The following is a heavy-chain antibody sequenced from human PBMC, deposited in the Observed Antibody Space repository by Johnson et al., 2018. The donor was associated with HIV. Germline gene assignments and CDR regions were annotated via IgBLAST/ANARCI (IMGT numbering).Heavy chain of an antibody. CDR3: ARLRGAFDI. CDR2: ISYDGSNK. Sequence: QVQVVESGGGVVQPGRSLRLSCAASGFTFSSYAMHWVRQAPGKGLEWVAVISYDGSNKYYADSVKGRFTISRDNSKNTLYLQMHSLRAEDTAVYYCARLRGAFDIWGQGTMVTVSS. CDR1: GFTFSSYA. J-gene: IGHJ3*02. V-gene: IGHV3-30*04.